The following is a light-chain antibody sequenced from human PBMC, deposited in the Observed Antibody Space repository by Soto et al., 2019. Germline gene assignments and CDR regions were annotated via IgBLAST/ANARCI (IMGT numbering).Light chain of an antibody. Sequence: QSALTQPASVSGSPVQSISISCTGTSSDVGGYNYVSWYQQHPGKAPKLMIYEVSNRPSGVSNRFSGSKSGNTASLTISGLQAEDEADYYCSSYTSSSTWVFGGGTKLNVL. CDR1: SSDVGGYNY. CDR2: EVS. V-gene: IGLV2-14*01. J-gene: IGLJ3*02. CDR3: SSYTSSSTWV.